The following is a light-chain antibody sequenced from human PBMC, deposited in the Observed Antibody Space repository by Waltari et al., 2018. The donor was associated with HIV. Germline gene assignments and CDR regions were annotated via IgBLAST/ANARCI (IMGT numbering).Light chain of an antibody. CDR2: QRN. CDR3: QAWDGTAVV. Sequence: SYELTQSPSVSVPPGQTVYIACSGNKLGDKYVSWYQQKPGQSPVLVIYQRNKRPSGIPERFSGSNSGNMATRTISGTQAMDEADYYCQAWDGTAVVFGGGTKLTGL. V-gene: IGLV3-1*01. CDR1: KLGDKY. J-gene: IGLJ2*01.